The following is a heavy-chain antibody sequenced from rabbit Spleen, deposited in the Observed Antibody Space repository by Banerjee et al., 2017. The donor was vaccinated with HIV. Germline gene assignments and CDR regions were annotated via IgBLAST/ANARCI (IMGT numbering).Heavy chain of an antibody. V-gene: IGHV1S7*01. CDR2: IDPIFGRT. CDR3: VRDLGYDDYSEKGYFNL. CDR1: GFDISKYG. D-gene: IGHD2-1*01. Sequence: QLEESGGDLVKPGGSLKLSCTVSGFDISKYGVTWVRQAPGKGLEWIGYIDPIFGRTYYASWVNGRFTISSHNAQNTLYLQLNSLTAADTATYFCVRDLGYDDYSEKGYFNLWGPGTLVTVS. J-gene: IGHJ4*01.